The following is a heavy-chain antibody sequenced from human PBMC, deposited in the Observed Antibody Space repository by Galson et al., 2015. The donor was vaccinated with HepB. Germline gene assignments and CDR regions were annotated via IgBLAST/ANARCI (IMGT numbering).Heavy chain of an antibody. CDR1: GFTFSSYG. V-gene: IGHV3-30*18. Sequence: SLRLSCAASGFTFSSYGMHWVRQAPGKGLEWVAVISYDGSNKYYADSVKGRFTISRDNSKNTLYLQMNSLRAEDTAVYYCAKGAVAGTLDYWGQGTLVTVSS. CDR3: AKGAVAGTLDY. CDR2: ISYDGSNK. J-gene: IGHJ4*02. D-gene: IGHD6-19*01.